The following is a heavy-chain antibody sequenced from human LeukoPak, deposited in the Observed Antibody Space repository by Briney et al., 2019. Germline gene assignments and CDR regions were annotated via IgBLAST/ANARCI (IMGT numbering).Heavy chain of an antibody. J-gene: IGHJ4*02. D-gene: IGHD6-19*01. V-gene: IGHV3-48*01. CDR3: ARGAQWPY. CDR1: GFTFSSYG. CDR2: ISSSSNIM. Sequence: PGGSLRLSCAASGFTFSSYGMNWVRRAPGKGLEWVSYISSSSNIMNYADSVKGRFTTSRDNAKNSLYLQMNSLRAEDTAVYYCARGAQWPYWGQGTLVTVSS.